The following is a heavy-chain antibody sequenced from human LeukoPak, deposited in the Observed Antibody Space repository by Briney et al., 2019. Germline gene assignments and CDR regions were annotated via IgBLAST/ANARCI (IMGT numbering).Heavy chain of an antibody. CDR3: ARDSSSPDY. Sequence: SETLSLTCAVYGGSFSGYYWSWIRQPPGKGLEWIGEINHSGSTNYNPSLKSRVTISVDTSKSQFSLKLSSVTAADTAVYYCARDSSSPDYWGQGTLVTVSS. J-gene: IGHJ4*02. V-gene: IGHV4-34*01. CDR2: INHSGST. CDR1: GGSFSGYY. D-gene: IGHD6-13*01.